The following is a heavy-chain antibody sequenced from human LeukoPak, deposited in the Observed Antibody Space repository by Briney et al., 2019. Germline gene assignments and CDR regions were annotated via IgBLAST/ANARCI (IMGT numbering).Heavy chain of an antibody. CDR2: VFYGGST. Sequence: PSGTLSLTCTVSGGSISSSTYYWGWIRQPPGKGLEWIGSVFYGGSTYYNPSLRSRVTISVDTSKNQFSLKLSSVTAADTAVYYCATTLPSLDYWGQGTLVTVSS. D-gene: IGHD3-10*01. V-gene: IGHV4-39*07. CDR1: GGSISSSTYY. J-gene: IGHJ4*02. CDR3: ATTLPSLDY.